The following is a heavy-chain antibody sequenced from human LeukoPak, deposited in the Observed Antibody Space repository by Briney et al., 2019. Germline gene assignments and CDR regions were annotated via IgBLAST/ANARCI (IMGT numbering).Heavy chain of an antibody. CDR1: GGYISSYY. Sequence: KPSDTLSLTCTVSGGYISSYYRSWIRQPPGKGLELIGYIYYSGSTNYNPSLKSRVTISVDTSKNQFSLKLSSVPAADTAVYYCARVVPELWFGELLRRNWFDPWGQGTLVTVSS. CDR2: IYYSGST. J-gene: IGHJ5*02. D-gene: IGHD3-10*01. CDR3: ARVVPELWFGELLRRNWFDP. V-gene: IGHV4-59*01.